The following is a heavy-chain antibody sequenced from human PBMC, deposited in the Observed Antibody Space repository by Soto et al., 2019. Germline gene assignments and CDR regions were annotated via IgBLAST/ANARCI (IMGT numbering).Heavy chain of an antibody. CDR1: GYTFTGYY. J-gene: IGHJ4*02. CDR3: ARGPRYSGYEFDY. D-gene: IGHD5-12*01. CDR2: INPNSGGT. V-gene: IGHV1-2*04. Sequence: AALKVSCEGSGYTFTGYYMNWVRQAPGQGLEWMGWINPNSGGTNYAQKFQGWVTMTRDTSISTAYMELSRLRSDDTAVYYCARGPRYSGYEFDYWGQGTLVTVSS.